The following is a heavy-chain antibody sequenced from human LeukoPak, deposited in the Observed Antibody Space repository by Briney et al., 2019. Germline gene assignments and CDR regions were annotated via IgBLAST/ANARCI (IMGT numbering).Heavy chain of an antibody. CDR3: ARGVIVVVNWFDP. V-gene: IGHV4-34*01. Sequence: SETLSLTCAVYGGSFSVYYWGWIRQSPGTGLEWIGTIYSGGTTYYNPSLKSRVTISVDTSKKQFSLKLSSVTAADTAVYYCARGVIVVVNWFDPWGQGTLVTVSS. J-gene: IGHJ5*02. CDR2: IYSGGTT. D-gene: IGHD3-22*01. CDR1: GGSFSVYY.